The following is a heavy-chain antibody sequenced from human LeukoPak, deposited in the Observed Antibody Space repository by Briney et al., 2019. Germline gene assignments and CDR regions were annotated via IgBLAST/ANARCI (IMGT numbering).Heavy chain of an antibody. CDR2: IYSSGST. D-gene: IGHD3-10*01. Sequence: SETLSLTCNVSGGSIRGYYWSWIRQPPGKGLEWIGYIYSSGSTNYNPSLKSRVTMSVDTSKSQSSLKVNSVTAADTAVYYCARVYDSGSQAYFYYMDVWGKGTTVTISS. CDR3: ARVYDSGSQAYFYYMDV. CDR1: GGSIRGYY. V-gene: IGHV4-59*01. J-gene: IGHJ6*03.